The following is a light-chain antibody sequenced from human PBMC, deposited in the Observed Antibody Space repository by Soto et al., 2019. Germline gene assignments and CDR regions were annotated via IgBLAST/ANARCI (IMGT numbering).Light chain of an antibody. CDR1: SSNIGAGFD. J-gene: IGLJ1*01. CDR3: QSYDSRLSAYV. CDR2: TNN. V-gene: IGLV1-40*01. Sequence: QSVLTQPPSVSGAPGQSVTSSCTGSSSNIGAGFDVHWYLQLPGTAPKLLVYTNNNRPSGVPDRFSGSKSDTSASLAINGLQAEDEADYYCQSYDSRLSAYVFGTGTKVTVL.